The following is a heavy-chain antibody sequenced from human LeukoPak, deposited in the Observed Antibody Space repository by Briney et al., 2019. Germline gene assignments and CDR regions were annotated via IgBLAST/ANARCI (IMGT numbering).Heavy chain of an antibody. CDR3: ARGSGYYDSSGSLRDY. V-gene: IGHV1-46*01. J-gene: IGHJ4*02. Sequence: ASVKVSCKASGYTFTSYDINWVRQAPGQGLEWMGIINPSGGSTSYAQKFQGRVTMTRDMSTSTVYMELSSLRSEDTAVYYCARGSGYYDSSGSLRDYWGQGTLVTVSS. D-gene: IGHD3-22*01. CDR2: INPSGGST. CDR1: GYTFTSYD.